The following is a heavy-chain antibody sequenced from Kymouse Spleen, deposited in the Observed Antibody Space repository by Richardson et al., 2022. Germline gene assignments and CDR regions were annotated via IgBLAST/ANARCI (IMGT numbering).Heavy chain of an antibody. Sequence: QLQLQESGPGLVKPSETLSLTCTVSGGSISSSSYYWGWIRQPPGKGLEWIGSIYYSGSTYYNPSLKSRVTISVDTSKNQFSLKLSSVTAADTAVYYCARSYFDWLLWCWFDPWGQGTLVTVSS. CDR1: GGSISSSSYY. D-gene: IGHD3-9*01. J-gene: IGHJ5*02. CDR2: IYYSGST. CDR3: ARSYFDWLLWCWFDP. V-gene: IGHV4-39*01.